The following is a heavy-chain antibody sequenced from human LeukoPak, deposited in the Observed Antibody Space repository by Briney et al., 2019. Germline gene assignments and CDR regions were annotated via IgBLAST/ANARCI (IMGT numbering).Heavy chain of an antibody. CDR3: ARLVDAPRYFDY. V-gene: IGHV4-39*01. CDR2: IYYSGTT. Sequence: PSETLSLTCTVSSGSISSYYWVWIRQPPGKGLEWIGSIYYSGTTYYNPSLKSRVTISVDTSKNQFSLKLSSVTAADTAVYYCARLVDAPRYFDYWGQGTLVTVSS. CDR1: SGSISSYY. D-gene: IGHD2-21*01. J-gene: IGHJ4*02.